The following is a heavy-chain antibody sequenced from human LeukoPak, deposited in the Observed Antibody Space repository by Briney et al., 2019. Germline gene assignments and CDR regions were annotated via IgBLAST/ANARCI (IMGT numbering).Heavy chain of an antibody. D-gene: IGHD5-12*01. J-gene: IGHJ6*02. CDR1: GYTLTEVS. CDR3: ATAPSGDYNYYRMDV. Sequence: ASVKVPCKVSGYTLTEVSMHWVRQAPGKGLEWMGGFDPEDGDPEDGETIYAQKFQGRISMTEDTSTDTAYMELSSLRSEDTAVYYCATAPSGDYNYYRMDVWGQGTTVTVSS. CDR2: FDPEDGDPEDGET. V-gene: IGHV1-24*01.